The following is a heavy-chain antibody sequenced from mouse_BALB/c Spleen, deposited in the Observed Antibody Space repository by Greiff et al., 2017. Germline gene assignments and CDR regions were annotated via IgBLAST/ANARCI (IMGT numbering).Heavy chain of an antibody. CDR3: ARLGFDYDGGDY. V-gene: IGHV5-17*02. J-gene: IGHJ2*01. CDR2: ISSGSSTI. D-gene: IGHD2-4*01. Sequence: VKLVESGGGLVQPGGSRKLSCAASGFTFSSFGMHWVRQAPEKGLEWVAYISSGSSTIYYADTVKGRFTISRDNPKNTLFLQMTSLRSEDTAMYYCARLGFDYDGGDYWGQGTTLTVSS. CDR1: GFTFSSFG.